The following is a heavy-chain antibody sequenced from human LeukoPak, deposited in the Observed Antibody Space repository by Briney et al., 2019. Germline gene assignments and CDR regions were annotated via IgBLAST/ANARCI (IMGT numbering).Heavy chain of an antibody. D-gene: IGHD3-9*01. J-gene: IGHJ4*02. CDR2: IRSKAYGGTT. Sequence: GGSLRLSCTASGFTFGDYAMSWVRQAPGKGLEWVGFIRSKAYGGTTEYAASVKGRFTISRDDSKSIAYLQMNSLRAEDTAVYYCAKQVVPIRPPGLRYFDWFDYWGQGTLVTVSS. CDR1: GFTFGDYA. CDR3: AKQVVPIRPPGLRYFDWFDY. V-gene: IGHV3-49*04.